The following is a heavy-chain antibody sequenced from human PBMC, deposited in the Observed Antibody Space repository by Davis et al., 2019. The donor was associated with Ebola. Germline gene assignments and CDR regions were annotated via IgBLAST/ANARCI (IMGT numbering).Heavy chain of an antibody. V-gene: IGHV4-4*02. CDR3: ATLPGDCSGGSCYSDDYYYGMDV. CDR2: IYHSGST. Sequence: PSETLSLTCAVSGGSISSSNWWSWVRQPPGKGLEWIGEIYHSGSTNYNPSLKSRVTISVDKSKNQFSLKLSSVTAADTAVYYCATLPGDCSGGSCYSDDYYYGMDVWGQGTTVTVSS. D-gene: IGHD2-15*01. CDR1: GGSISSSNW. J-gene: IGHJ6*02.